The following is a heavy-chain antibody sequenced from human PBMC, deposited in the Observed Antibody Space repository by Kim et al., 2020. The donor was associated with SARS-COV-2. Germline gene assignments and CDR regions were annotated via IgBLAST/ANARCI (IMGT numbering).Heavy chain of an antibody. V-gene: IGHV3-33*01. CDR3: ARDLNYYMDL. J-gene: IGHJ6*03. CDR2: R. Sequence: RSSADTVKGPLTIARDKSKDALYLQMNSLGAEDTAVYYCARDLNYYMDLWGKGTTVTVSS.